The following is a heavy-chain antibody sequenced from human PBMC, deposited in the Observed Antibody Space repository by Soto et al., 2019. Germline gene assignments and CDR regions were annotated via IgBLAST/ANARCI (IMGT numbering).Heavy chain of an antibody. CDR2: IYPGDSDT. J-gene: IGHJ6*02. V-gene: IGHV5-51*01. CDR3: ARQNTYGSFSYYAMDC. CDR1: GYSFTSYW. D-gene: IGHD5-18*01. Sequence: GESLKVSCKGSGYSFTSYWIGWVRQMPGKGLEWMGIIYPGDSDTRYSPSFQGQVTISADKSISTAYLQWSSLKASDTAMYYCARQNTYGSFSYYAMDCWCQGLTVSVSS.